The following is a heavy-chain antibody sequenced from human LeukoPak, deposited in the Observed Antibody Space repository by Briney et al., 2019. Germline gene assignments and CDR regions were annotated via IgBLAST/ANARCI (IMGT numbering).Heavy chain of an antibody. D-gene: IGHD6-19*01. CDR3: ARGRGGSGWHRGGDHYYMDV. CDR1: GGTFSGYY. CDR2: IKHTGRT. V-gene: IGHV4-34*01. J-gene: IGHJ6*03. Sequence: PSETLSLTCAVYGGTFSGYYWSWIRQPPGKGLEWVGEIKHTGRTNYNASLKSRVTISVDTSKNQFPLKLSSVTTADPTADYYARGRGGSGWHRGGDHYYMDVWGKGTTVTISS.